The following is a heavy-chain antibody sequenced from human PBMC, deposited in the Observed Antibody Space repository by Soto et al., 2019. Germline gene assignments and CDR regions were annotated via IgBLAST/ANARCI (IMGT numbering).Heavy chain of an antibody. D-gene: IGHD6-13*01. J-gene: IGHJ4*02. V-gene: IGHV3-23*01. CDR3: AKTPYSSSRYYFDY. CDR1: GFTFSSYA. CDR2: ISASGGST. Sequence: GGSLRLSCAASGFTFSSYAMSWVRQAPGKGLEWVSGISASGGSTDYADSVKGRFTISRDNFKNTLYVQLNSLRAEDTAVYYCAKTPYSSSRYYFDYWGQGTPVTVSS.